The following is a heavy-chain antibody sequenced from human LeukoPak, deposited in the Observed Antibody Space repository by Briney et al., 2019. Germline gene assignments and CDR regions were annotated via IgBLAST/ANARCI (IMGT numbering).Heavy chain of an antibody. CDR3: ARGDTAIPRY. J-gene: IGHJ4*02. D-gene: IGHD5-18*01. CDR2: IYYSGST. V-gene: IGHV4-59*01. Sequence: SETLSLTCTVSGGSISSDYWSWIRQPPGKGLEWIGYIYYSGSTNYNPSLKSRVTMSADTSKNQFSLRLSSVTAADTAVYYCARGDTAIPRYWGQGTLVTVSS. CDR1: GGSISSDY.